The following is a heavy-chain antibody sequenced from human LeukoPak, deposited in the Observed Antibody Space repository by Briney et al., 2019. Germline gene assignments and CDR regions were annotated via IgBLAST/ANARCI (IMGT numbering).Heavy chain of an antibody. CDR3: TRRAGTDSNGAFDI. D-gene: IGHD6-19*01. CDR1: GGSISSYC. V-gene: IGHV4-59*12. Sequence: SETLSLTFTVSGGSISSYCWSWIRQPPGKGLEYLGDISYSGSTNYNPSLKSRVTISVDTSKNQFSLNLSSVTAADTAVYYCTRRAGTDSNGAFDIWGQGTVVTVSS. CDR2: ISYSGST. J-gene: IGHJ3*02.